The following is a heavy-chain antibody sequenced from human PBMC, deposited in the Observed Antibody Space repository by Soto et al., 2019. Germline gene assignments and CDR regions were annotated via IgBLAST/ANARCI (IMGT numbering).Heavy chain of an antibody. CDR1: GFTFSSYW. D-gene: IGHD3-22*01. CDR3: ARDRDSSGYYYVYYYYGMDV. CDR2: IKQDGSEK. V-gene: IGHV3-7*01. J-gene: IGHJ6*02. Sequence: PGGSLRLSCAASGFTFSSYWMSWVRQAPGKGLEWVANIKQDGSEKYYVDSVKGRFTISRDNAKNSLYLQMNSLRAEDTAVYYCARDRDSSGYYYVYYYYGMDVWGQGTTVTVSS.